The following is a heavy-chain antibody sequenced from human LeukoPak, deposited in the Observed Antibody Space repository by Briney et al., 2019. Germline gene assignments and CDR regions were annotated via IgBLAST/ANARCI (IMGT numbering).Heavy chain of an antibody. Sequence: RGSLRLSCAASGFTFSSYGMHWVRQAPGKGLEWVAVISYDGSNKYYADSVKGRFTISRDNSKNTLYLQMNSLRAEDTAVYYCAKGRYYANYWGQGTLVTVSS. CDR2: ISYDGSNK. CDR1: GFTFSSYG. V-gene: IGHV3-30*18. J-gene: IGHJ4*02. CDR3: AKGRYYANY. D-gene: IGHD3-10*01.